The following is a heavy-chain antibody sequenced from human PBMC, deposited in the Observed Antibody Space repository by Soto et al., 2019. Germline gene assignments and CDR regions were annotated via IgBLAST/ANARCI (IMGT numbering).Heavy chain of an antibody. J-gene: IGHJ6*03. CDR3: ARDLKGETTFVYYYYYIDV. CDR2: MNRRGGT. Sequence: QVQLQQWGAGLLKPSGTLSLTCAVSVGSFNTYYHYRNWGRQPPGKGLEWFGAMNRRGGTNNNPALKSRVTISVDTSKNQFSRKLSSVTAADTAVYFCARDLKGETTFVYYYYYIDVWGEGTTVTVSS. CDR1: VGSFNTYYHY. D-gene: IGHD3-16*01. V-gene: IGHV4-34*01.